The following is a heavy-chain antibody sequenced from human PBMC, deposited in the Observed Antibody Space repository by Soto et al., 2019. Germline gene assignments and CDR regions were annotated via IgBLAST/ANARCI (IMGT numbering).Heavy chain of an antibody. CDR1: GGSVSSGIYY. CDR3: ARDNYWNRHFDY. CDR2: IYYSGST. D-gene: IGHD1-1*01. J-gene: IGHJ4*02. V-gene: IGHV4-61*01. Sequence: SETLPLTCTVSGGSVSSGIYYWSWIRQPPGKGLEWIGYIYYSGSTNYNPSLKSRVTISVDTSKNQFSLKLSSVTAADTAVYYCARDNYWNRHFDYWGQRTLVTVSS.